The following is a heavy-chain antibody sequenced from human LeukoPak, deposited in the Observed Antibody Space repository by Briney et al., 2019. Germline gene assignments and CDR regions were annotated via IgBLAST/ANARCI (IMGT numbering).Heavy chain of an antibody. CDR3: ARMYYYDSSGYYHDAFDI. V-gene: IGHV1-2*02. CDR2: INPNSGGT. CDR1: GYSFTATY. Sequence: ASVKVSCKASGYSFTATYMHWVRQAPGQGLEWMGWINPNSGGTNYAQKFQGRVTMTRDTSISTAYMELSRLRSDDTAVYYCARMYYYDSSGYYHDAFDIWGQGTMVTVSS. D-gene: IGHD3-22*01. J-gene: IGHJ3*02.